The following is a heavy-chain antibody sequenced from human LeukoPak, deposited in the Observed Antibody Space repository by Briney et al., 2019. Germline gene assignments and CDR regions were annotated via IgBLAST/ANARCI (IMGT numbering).Heavy chain of an antibody. V-gene: IGHV3-7*01. CDR2: INQGGSEK. CDR3: ARGALVVLWHSSWFDP. J-gene: IGHJ5*02. Sequence: AGGSLRLSCADSGFTFSSYWMSWVRQAPGKGLEWVGNINQGGSEKYYVDSVKGRFTISRDNAKNSLYLQRTSLRAEDTAAFSCARGALVVLWHSSWFDPWGEGTLVTVSS. CDR1: GFTFSSYW. D-gene: IGHD3-10*01.